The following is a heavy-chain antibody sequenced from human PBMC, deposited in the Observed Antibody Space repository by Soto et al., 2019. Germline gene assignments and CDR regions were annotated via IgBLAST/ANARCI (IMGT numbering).Heavy chain of an antibody. D-gene: IGHD5-18*01. CDR1: GYSFTSHW. V-gene: IGHV5-10-1*01. CDR2: IDPSDSST. J-gene: IGHJ2*01. CDR3: ARGDTALSYWYFDL. Sequence: EVQLVQSGAEVKKPGESLRISCKGSGYSFTSHWISWVPQMPGKGLEWMGRIDPSDSSTSYSPSLQGHVTISADKSISTVYLQWSSLKASDTATYYCARGDTALSYWYFDLWGRGTLVTVSS.